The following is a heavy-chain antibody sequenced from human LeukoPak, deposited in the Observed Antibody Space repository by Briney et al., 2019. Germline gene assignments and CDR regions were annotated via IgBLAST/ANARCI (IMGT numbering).Heavy chain of an antibody. CDR2: INSGGSST. J-gene: IGHJ4*02. V-gene: IGHV3-74*01. Sequence: GGSLRLSCAASGFTFSNYAMSWVRQAPGKGLEWVSGINSGGSSTTYADTVKGRFTISRDNAKNTLFLQMNSLRAEDMAVYYCARDRLAVMDYWGQGTLVTVSS. CDR1: GFTFSNYA. CDR3: ARDRLAVMDY. D-gene: IGHD3-9*01.